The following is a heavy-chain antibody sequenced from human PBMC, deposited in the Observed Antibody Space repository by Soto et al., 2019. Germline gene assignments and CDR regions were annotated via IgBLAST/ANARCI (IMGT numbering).Heavy chain of an antibody. D-gene: IGHD1-26*01. CDR1: GGSISSYY. CDR3: ARVGGATLSYYGMDV. Sequence: SETLSLTCTVSGGSISSYYWSWIRQPPGKGLEWIGYIYYSGSTNYNPSLKSRVTISVDTSKNQFSLKLSSVTAADTAVYYCARVGGATLSYYGMDVWGQGTTVTVSS. CDR2: IYYSGST. J-gene: IGHJ6*02. V-gene: IGHV4-59*01.